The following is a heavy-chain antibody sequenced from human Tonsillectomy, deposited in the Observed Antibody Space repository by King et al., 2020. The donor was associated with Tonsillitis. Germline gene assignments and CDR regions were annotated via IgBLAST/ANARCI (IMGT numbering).Heavy chain of an antibody. Sequence: VQLVESGTEVKKPGASVKVSCKASGYTFTTYDIAWVRQATGQGLEWVGWMNPESGYTDYAQKFQGRVTMTGDTPISTAYMELNSLGAGDTAIYFCARVHQLPRGNDLWGQGTLVTVSS. CDR3: ARVHQLPRGNDL. CDR1: GYTFTTYD. CDR2: MNPESGYT. D-gene: IGHD3-16*01. V-gene: IGHV1-8*01. J-gene: IGHJ5*02.